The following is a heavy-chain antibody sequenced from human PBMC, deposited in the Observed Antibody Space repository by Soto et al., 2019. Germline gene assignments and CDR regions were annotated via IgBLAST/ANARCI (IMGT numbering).Heavy chain of an antibody. CDR1: GGTFSSYA. Sequence: GASVKVSCKASGGTFSSYAISWVRQAPGQGLEWMGGIIPIFGTANYAQKFQGRVTITADESTSTAYMELSSLRSEDTAVYYCALTHKGYDSSGYYFSSWFDPWGQGTLVTVSS. V-gene: IGHV1-69*13. CDR2: IIPIFGTA. J-gene: IGHJ5*02. D-gene: IGHD3-22*01. CDR3: ALTHKGYDSSGYYFSSWFDP.